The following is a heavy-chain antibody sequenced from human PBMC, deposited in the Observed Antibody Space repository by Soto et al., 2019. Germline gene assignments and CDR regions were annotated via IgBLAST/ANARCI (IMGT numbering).Heavy chain of an antibody. D-gene: IGHD3-16*01. J-gene: IGHJ6*02. Sequence: QVRLVQSGAEVKKPGASVKVSCKASGYTFTGYGFSWVRQAPGQGLEWMGWISVYNSNTNYAEKFQGRVTMTADTSTSTAYMELRSLRSDDTAVYFCARDDPGEPLDYCSYYGLDVWGQGTTVTVSS. V-gene: IGHV1-18*01. CDR3: ARDDPGEPLDYCSYYGLDV. CDR2: ISVYNSNT. CDR1: GYTFTGYG.